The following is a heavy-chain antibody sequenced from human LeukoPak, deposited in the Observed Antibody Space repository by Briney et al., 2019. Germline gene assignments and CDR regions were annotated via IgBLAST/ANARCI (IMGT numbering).Heavy chain of an antibody. V-gene: IGHV4-39*01. CDR1: GGSISSSTYY. Sequence: SETLSLTCTVSGGSISSSTYYWAWLRQPPGTGLEGIGSIYKTGTTYYNPSLKSPVTISVDTSKNQFSLKVNSVTAADTAVYYCARHQTNNYGSGSPFDDWGQGTLVTVSS. J-gene: IGHJ4*02. CDR2: IYKTGTT. CDR3: ARHQTNNYGSGSPFDD. D-gene: IGHD3-10*01.